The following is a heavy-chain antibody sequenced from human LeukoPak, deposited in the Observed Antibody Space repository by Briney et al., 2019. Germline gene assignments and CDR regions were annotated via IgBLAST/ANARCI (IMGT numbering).Heavy chain of an antibody. J-gene: IGHJ4*02. Sequence: PSETLSLTCNVSGGSISISNYFWGWLRQPPGKGLEWIGSIYYSGSTYYNPSLKSRVTISVDTSKNQFSLKLSSVTAADTAVYYCARRDANSSSWYIWGQGTLVTVSS. D-gene: IGHD6-13*01. CDR1: GGSISISNYF. V-gene: IGHV4-39*07. CDR2: IYYSGST. CDR3: ARRDANSSSWYI.